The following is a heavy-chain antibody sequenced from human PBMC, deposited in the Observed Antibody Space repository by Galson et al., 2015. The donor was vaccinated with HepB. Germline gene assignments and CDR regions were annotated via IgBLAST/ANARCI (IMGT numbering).Heavy chain of an antibody. V-gene: IGHV3-48*03. CDR3: AGETYYYGSEYPVYYYGMDV. Sequence: SLRLSCAASGFTFSSHEMNWVRQAPGKGLEWVSYISSSGSTIYYADSVKGRFTISRDNAKNSLYLQMNSLRAEDTAVYYCAGETYYYGSEYPVYYYGMDVWGQGTTVTVSS. J-gene: IGHJ6*02. D-gene: IGHD3-10*01. CDR1: GFTFSSHE. CDR2: ISSSGSTI.